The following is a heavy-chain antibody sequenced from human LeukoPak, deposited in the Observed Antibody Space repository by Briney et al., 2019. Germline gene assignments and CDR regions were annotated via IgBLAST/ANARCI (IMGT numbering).Heavy chain of an antibody. CDR2: DGTNI. CDR1: GFTFRTCG. CDR3: VRDKDWYFDY. J-gene: IGHJ4*02. V-gene: IGHV3-33*01. D-gene: IGHD3/OR15-3a*01. Sequence: GGSLRLSCAASGFTFRTCGMHWVRQAPGKGLEWVAIDGTNIYYADSVKGRSTISRDNSKNTLYLQMNNLSGEDTAVYYCVRDKDWYFDYWGQGTLVTVSS.